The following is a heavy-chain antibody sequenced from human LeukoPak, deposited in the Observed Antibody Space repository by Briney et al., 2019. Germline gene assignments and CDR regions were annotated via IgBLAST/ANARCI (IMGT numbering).Heavy chain of an antibody. CDR1: GFTFSSYG. J-gene: IGHJ4*02. Sequence: GGSLRLSCAASGFTFSSYGMHWVRQAPGKGLEWVAVISYDGSNKYYADSVKGRFTISRDNSKNTLYLQMNSLRAEDTAVYYCAKVRGSVAGTSGFDYWGLGTLVTVSS. CDR2: ISYDGSNK. D-gene: IGHD6-19*01. CDR3: AKVRGSVAGTSGFDY. V-gene: IGHV3-30*18.